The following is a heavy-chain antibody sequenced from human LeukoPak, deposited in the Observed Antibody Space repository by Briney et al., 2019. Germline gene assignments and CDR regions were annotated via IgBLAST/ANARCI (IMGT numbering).Heavy chain of an antibody. D-gene: IGHD2-2*02. V-gene: IGHV1-3*03. CDR1: GYTFTDYA. CDR2: IIAGNGDT. CDR3: ARSQYLPYFDS. Sequence: ASVKVSCKASGYTFTDYAIHWVRQAPGQSLEWMGWIIAGNGDTKYAHEFRGRVTITRDTFATTAYLVLSTLRSEDMAVYYCARSQYLPYFDSWGQGTLVTVSS. J-gene: IGHJ4*02.